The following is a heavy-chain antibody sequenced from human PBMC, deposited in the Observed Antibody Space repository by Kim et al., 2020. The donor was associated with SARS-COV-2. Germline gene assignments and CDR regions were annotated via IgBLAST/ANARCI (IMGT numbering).Heavy chain of an antibody. J-gene: IGHJ2*01. V-gene: IGHV4-39*01. CDR2: IYYSGSA. Sequence: SQTLSLTCTVSGVSITSTTYYWAWIRQPPGKGLECIGNIYYSGSAYYNPSLKSRVTISVDTSKNQFSLKLNSVTAADTAVYYCARHVRNWYFDLWGRGTL. CDR3: ARHVRNWYFDL. CDR1: GVSITSTTYY.